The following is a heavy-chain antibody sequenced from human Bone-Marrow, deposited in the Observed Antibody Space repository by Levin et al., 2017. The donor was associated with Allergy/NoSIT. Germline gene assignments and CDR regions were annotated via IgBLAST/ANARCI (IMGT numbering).Heavy chain of an antibody. J-gene: IGHJ4*02. CDR2: IRNKGNSYTT. CDR1: GFTFSDYY. CDR3: ARGAVVGPTANDC. Sequence: GGSLRLSCAASGFTFSDYYMDWVRQAPGKGLEWVGRIRNKGNSYTTEYAASVKGRFTVSGDDSKNSLYLQMNSLKIEDTAVYYCARGAVVGPTANDCWGQGTLVTVSS. V-gene: IGHV3-72*01. D-gene: IGHD1-26*01.